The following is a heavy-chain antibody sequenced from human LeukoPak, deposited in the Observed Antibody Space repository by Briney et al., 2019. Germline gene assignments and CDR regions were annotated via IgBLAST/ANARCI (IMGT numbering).Heavy chain of an antibody. J-gene: IGHJ4*02. CDR3: ARGDETSGYYRMYFDH. CDR2: ISPSGGA. D-gene: IGHD3-22*01. Sequence: GTSVTVSCKASGYTIPDYYMHWVRQAPGQGPEWMGIISPSGGATYSQNFQGRVNMARDASTNTFSMELHSLSSEDTAVYYCARGDETSGYYRMYFDHWGQGTLVTVSS. CDR1: GYTIPDYY. V-gene: IGHV1-46*01.